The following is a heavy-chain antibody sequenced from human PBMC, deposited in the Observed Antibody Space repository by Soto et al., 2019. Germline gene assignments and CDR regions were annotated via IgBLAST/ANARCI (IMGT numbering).Heavy chain of an antibody. D-gene: IGHD2-21*02. CDR1: GFTFSNYA. CDR3: AKELVSGDGSWLMDH. CDR2: IYGSGRGI. Sequence: EVQLLESGGDLVQTGGSLRLSCTASGFTFSNYAMMWVRQAPGKGLECVSGIYGSGRGIEYADSVKGRFTIYRDNSKNTVYLQMNSLRADDTAVYYCAKELVSGDGSWLMDHWGPGTLVTVSS. J-gene: IGHJ4*02. V-gene: IGHV3-23*01.